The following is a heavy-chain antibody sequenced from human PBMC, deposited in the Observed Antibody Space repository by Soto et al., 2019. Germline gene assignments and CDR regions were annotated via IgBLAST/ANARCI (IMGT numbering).Heavy chain of an antibody. Sequence: QVQLVQSGVEVKKPGASVKVSCKASGYTFTNYGITWVRQAPGQGLEWLGWISGYNGNTNYAQNFQGRVTMTTDTSTSTAYMELRSLRYDDTAVYYCARGGRFAVADTDYWGQGTLLTVSS. D-gene: IGHD3-3*01. J-gene: IGHJ4*02. CDR1: GYTFTNYG. CDR2: ISGYNGNT. V-gene: IGHV1-18*01. CDR3: ARGGRFAVADTDY.